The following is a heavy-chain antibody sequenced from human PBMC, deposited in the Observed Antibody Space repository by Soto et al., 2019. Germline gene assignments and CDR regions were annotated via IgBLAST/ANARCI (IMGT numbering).Heavy chain of an antibody. CDR2: VYYSGST. V-gene: IGHV4-61*01. J-gene: IGHJ5*02. D-gene: IGHD3-3*01. CDR1: GASVNSANYY. CDR3: ARGVFRFLQWFDP. Sequence: PSETLSLTCTVSGASVNSANYYWGWIRQPPGKGLEWIGYVYYSGSTNYNPSLKSRATISLDTYRNQFSLKMTSMTSADTAFYYCARGVFRFLQWFDPWGQGTLVTVSS.